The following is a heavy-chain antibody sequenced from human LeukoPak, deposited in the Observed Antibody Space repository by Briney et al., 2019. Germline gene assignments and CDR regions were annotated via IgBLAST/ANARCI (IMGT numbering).Heavy chain of an antibody. CDR1: GGSIRPYY. CDR2: IHASGPT. D-gene: IGHD4-17*01. Sequence: SDTLSLTCTVSGGSIRPYYWSWLRRPPGKALEWSAYIHASGPTNYNPALKIRITISVDTSKNQFSLKLSSVTAADTAVYYCARDLVTVTKGFDIWGQGTMVSVSS. V-gene: IGHV4-59*13. J-gene: IGHJ3*02. CDR3: ARDLVTVTKGFDI.